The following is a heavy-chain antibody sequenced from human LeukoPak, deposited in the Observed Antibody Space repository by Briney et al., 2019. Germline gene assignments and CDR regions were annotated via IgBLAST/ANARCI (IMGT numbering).Heavy chain of an antibody. Sequence: PSETLSHTRVVPGGSFTTYYGSWVRQPPGKGLEWIGYIYYSGSTNYNPSHKSRVTISVHMSKTQFSLKLNSVTAADTAVYYCARAWDYYDSRGFYLRYFDYWGQGTLVTVSS. CDR2: IYYSGST. CDR1: GGSFTTYY. CDR3: ARAWDYYDSRGFYLRYFDY. J-gene: IGHJ4*02. D-gene: IGHD3-22*01. V-gene: IGHV4-59*01.